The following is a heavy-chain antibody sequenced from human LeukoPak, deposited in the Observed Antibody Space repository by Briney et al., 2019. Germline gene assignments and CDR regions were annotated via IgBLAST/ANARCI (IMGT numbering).Heavy chain of an antibody. J-gene: IGHJ4*02. CDR2: ISAYNGNT. D-gene: IGHD3-9*01. CDR1: GYTFTSYG. V-gene: IGHV1-18*01. CDR3: ARDFGHYDILTGYYKMGIDY. Sequence: ASVKVSCKASGYTFTSYGISWVRQAPGQGLEWMGWISAYNGNTNYAQKLQGRVTMTTDTSTSTAYMELRSLRSEDTAVYYCARDFGHYDILTGYYKMGIDYWGQGTLVTVSS.